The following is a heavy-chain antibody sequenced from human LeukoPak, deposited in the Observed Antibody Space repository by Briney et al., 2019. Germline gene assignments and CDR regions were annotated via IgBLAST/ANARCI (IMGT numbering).Heavy chain of an antibody. D-gene: IGHD3-3*01. CDR2: FDPEDGET. V-gene: IGHV1-24*01. CDR1: GCTLTELS. CDR3: AWSRYYVPFYYMDV. J-gene: IGHJ6*03. Sequence: ASVKVSCKVSGCTLTELSMHWVRQAPGKGLEWMGGFDPEDGETIYAQKFQGRVTMTEDTSTDTAYMELSSLRSEDTAVYYCAWSRYYVPFYYMDVWGKGTTVTVSS.